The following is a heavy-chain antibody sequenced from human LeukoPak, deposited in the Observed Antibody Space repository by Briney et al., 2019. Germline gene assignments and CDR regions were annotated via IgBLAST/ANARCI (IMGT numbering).Heavy chain of an antibody. Sequence: GGSLRLSCAASGFTFSSYSMNWVRQAPGKGLEWVSSISSSSSYIYYADSVKGRFTISRDNAKNSLYLQMNSLRAEDTAVYYCARDGSDTAMAHDYWGQGTLVTVSS. V-gene: IGHV3-21*01. D-gene: IGHD5-18*01. J-gene: IGHJ4*02. CDR3: ARDGSDTAMAHDY. CDR2: ISSSSSYI. CDR1: GFTFSSYS.